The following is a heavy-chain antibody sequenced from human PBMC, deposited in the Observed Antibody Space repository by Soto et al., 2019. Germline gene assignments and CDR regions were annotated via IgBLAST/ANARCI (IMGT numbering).Heavy chain of an antibody. V-gene: IGHV3-23*01. D-gene: IGHD3-3*01. CDR2: ISGSGGST. Sequence: GSLRLSCAASGFTFSSYAMSWVRQAPGKGLEWVSAISGSGGSTYYADSVKGRFTISRDNSKNTLYLQMNSLRAEDTAVYYCAKDFAPGVVIGSVDYWGQGTLVTVSS. CDR1: GFTFSSYA. J-gene: IGHJ4*02. CDR3: AKDFAPGVVIGSVDY.